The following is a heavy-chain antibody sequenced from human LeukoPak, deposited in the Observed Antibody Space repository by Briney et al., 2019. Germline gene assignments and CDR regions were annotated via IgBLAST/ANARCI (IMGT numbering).Heavy chain of an antibody. Sequence: GGSLRLSCAASGFTFSSYEMNWVRQAPGKGLEWVSYISSSGSTIYYADSVKGRFTISRDNAKNSLYLQMNSLRAEDTAVYYCAREALWFGSDGTFDYWGQGTLVTVSS. CDR2: ISSSGSTI. CDR3: AREALWFGSDGTFDY. D-gene: IGHD3-10*01. V-gene: IGHV3-48*03. CDR1: GFTFSSYE. J-gene: IGHJ4*02.